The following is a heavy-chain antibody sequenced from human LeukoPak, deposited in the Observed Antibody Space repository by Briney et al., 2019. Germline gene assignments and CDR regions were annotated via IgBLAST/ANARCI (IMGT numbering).Heavy chain of an antibody. Sequence: ASVKVSCKASGYTFTSYDINWVRQATGQGREWMGWMNPNSGNTGYAQKFQGRVTITRNASISTAYMELSSLRSEDTAVYYCARGVLRYSGSYYLGYYYYYMDVWGKGTTVTVSS. V-gene: IGHV1-8*03. CDR3: ARGVLRYSGSYYLGYYYYYMDV. CDR1: GYTFTSYD. D-gene: IGHD1-26*01. J-gene: IGHJ6*03. CDR2: MNPNSGNT.